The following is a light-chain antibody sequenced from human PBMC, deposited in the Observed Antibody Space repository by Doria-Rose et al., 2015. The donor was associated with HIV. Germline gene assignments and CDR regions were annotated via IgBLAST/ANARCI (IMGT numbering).Light chain of an antibody. V-gene: IGKV1-39*01. J-gene: IGKJ1*01. Sequence: TPSPSSLSASIGDRVPITCRASQTVSTYLNWFQQEPGKAPKLLIYAASRLQSGVPSRFSGSGSGTDFTLTISGLQPGDFATYYCQQTYSSPPWTFGQGTKVEMK. CDR3: QQTYSSPPWT. CDR2: AAS. CDR1: QTVSTY.